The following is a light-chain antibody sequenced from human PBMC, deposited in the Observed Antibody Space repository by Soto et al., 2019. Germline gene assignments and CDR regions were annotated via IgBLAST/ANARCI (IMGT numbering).Light chain of an antibody. CDR2: GAS. J-gene: IGKJ5*01. Sequence: DIQMTQSPSSVSASVGDRVTITCRASQDIRTWLAWYQQKPGKAPKILIYGASSLQSGVPSRFSGSGSGTYFTLTISSLQPEDFAPYYCQHANSFPLTFGQGTRLEIK. CDR1: QDIRTW. CDR3: QHANSFPLT. V-gene: IGKV1-12*01.